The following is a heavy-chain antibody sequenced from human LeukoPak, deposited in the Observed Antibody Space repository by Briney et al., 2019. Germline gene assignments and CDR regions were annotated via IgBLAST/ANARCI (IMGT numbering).Heavy chain of an antibody. Sequence: GGALRLSCAASGFTFSTYAMSWVRQAPGKGREWVSSISGGGGNTYFADSVKGRFTISRDNSKNTLYLQMNSLRAEDTALYYCGRGGSSWLYCFEYWGQGTPVTVSS. CDR3: GRGGSSWLYCFEY. J-gene: IGHJ4*02. CDR1: GFTFSTYA. V-gene: IGHV3-23*01. CDR2: ISGGGGNT. D-gene: IGHD6-13*01.